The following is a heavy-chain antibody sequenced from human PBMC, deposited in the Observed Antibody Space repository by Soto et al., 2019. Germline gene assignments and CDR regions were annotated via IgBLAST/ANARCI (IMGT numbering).Heavy chain of an antibody. CDR1: GFTFSSYA. J-gene: IGHJ4*02. Sequence: VGSLRLSCAASGFTFSSYAMHWVRQAPGKGLEWVAVISYDGSNKYYADSVKGRFTISRDNSKNTLYLQMNSLRAEDTAVYYCARECTGSGYYYSFDYWGQGTLVTVSS. CDR3: ARECTGSGYYYSFDY. CDR2: ISYDGSNK. V-gene: IGHV3-30-3*01. D-gene: IGHD3-22*01.